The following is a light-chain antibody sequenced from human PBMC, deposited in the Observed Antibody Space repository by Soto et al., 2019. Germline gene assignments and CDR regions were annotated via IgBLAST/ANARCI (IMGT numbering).Light chain of an antibody. V-gene: IGKV1-17*01. CDR3: LQQYSYPLA. CDR2: AAS. J-gene: IGKJ4*01. CDR1: QGIRND. Sequence: DIQMTQSPSSLSASVGDRVTITCWASQGIRNDLGWYQQKPGKAPERLISAASSLQGGVPSRFSGGGSGTAFTHTISGMQPEDCVTDHCLQQYSYPLAFGGGTKVVI.